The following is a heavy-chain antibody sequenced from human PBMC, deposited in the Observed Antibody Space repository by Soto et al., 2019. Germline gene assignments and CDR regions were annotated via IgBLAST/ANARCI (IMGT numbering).Heavy chain of an antibody. CDR3: ARSLPGTYGAFDL. D-gene: IGHD1-7*01. CDR2: ISGDGSST. J-gene: IGHJ3*01. CDR1: EFTFRSYW. V-gene: IGHV3-74*01. Sequence: EVQLVDSGGGLVQPGGSLRLSCAASEFTFRSYWMHWVRQSPGKGLVWVSRISGDGSSTTYADSVRGRFTISRDNDKNTVYLQMDSLRAEDTAVYYCARSLPGTYGAFDLWGQGTMVTVSS.